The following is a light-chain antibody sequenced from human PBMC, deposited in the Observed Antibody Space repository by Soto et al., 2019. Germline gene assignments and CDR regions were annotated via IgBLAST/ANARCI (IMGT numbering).Light chain of an antibody. CDR1: QDISNH. J-gene: IGKJ5*01. CDR2: DAS. Sequence: DIQMTQSPSSLSASVGDRVTITCQASQDISNHLNWYQQKPGKAPRLLIYDASNLETGVPSRFSGSGSGTDFTVTISSLQPEDIATYYCHQYDSFPITFGQGTRLEIK. CDR3: HQYDSFPIT. V-gene: IGKV1-33*01.